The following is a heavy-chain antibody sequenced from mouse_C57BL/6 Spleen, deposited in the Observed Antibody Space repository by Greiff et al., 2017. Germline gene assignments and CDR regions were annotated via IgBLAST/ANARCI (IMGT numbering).Heavy chain of an antibody. D-gene: IGHD3-2*02. V-gene: IGHV3-1*01. CDR1: GYSITSGYD. CDR3: ARGAQVYYFDY. Sequence: EVKLLESGPGMVKPSQSLSLTCTVTGYSITSGYDWHWIRHFPGNKLEWMGYISYSGSTNYNPSLKSRISITHDTSKNHFFLKLNSVTTEATATYYCARGAQVYYFDYWGQGTTLTVSS. J-gene: IGHJ2*01. CDR2: ISYSGST.